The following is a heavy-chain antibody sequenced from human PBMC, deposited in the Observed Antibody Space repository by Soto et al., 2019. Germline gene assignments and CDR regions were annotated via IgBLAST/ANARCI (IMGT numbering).Heavy chain of an antibody. CDR1: GGSISSGGYY. Sequence: SETLSLTCTVSGGSISSGGYYWSWIRQQPGKGLEWIGYIYYSGSTYYNPSLKSRVTISVDTSKNQFSLKLSSVPAAHTTVYYGARDPRPGYYDSSGYKWGQGTLVTVSS. CDR2: IYYSGST. CDR3: ARDPRPGYYDSSGYK. V-gene: IGHV4-31*03. J-gene: IGHJ4*02. D-gene: IGHD3-22*01.